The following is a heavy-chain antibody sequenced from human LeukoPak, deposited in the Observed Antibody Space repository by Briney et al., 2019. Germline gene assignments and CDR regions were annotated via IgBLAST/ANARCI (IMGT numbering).Heavy chain of an antibody. D-gene: IGHD5-18*01. CDR2: IYYNGNT. V-gene: IGHV4-39*01. J-gene: IGHJ4*02. Sequence: SETLSLTCTVSGVSVSSSDYYWGWIRQPPGKGLERIGSIYYNGNTYYNPSLKSRVTISVDTSKNQFSLKLSSVTAADTAVYYCAKTYRARGYTYGYFDYWGQGTLVTVSS. CDR3: AKTYRARGYTYGYFDY. CDR1: GVSVSSSDYY.